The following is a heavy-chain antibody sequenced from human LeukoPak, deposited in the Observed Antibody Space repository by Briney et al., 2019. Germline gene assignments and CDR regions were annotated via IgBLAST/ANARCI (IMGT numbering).Heavy chain of an antibody. V-gene: IGHV1-18*01. CDR2: ISAYNGNT. D-gene: IGHD1-26*01. J-gene: IGHJ4*02. Sequence: APVKVSCKASGYTFTSYGISWVRQAPGQGLEWMGWISAYNGNTNYAQKLQGRVTMTTDTSTSTAYMELRSLRSDDTAMYYCASPSLGRGSEYLASWAQGTLATVP. CDR3: ASPSLGRGSEYLAS. CDR1: GYTFTSYG.